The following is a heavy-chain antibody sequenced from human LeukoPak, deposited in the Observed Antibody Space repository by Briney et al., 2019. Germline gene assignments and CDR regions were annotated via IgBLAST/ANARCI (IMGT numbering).Heavy chain of an antibody. Sequence: ASVKVSCKASGYTFTSYAMHWVRQAHGQRLEWMGWINAGNGNTKYSQKFQGRVTITRDTSASTAYMELSSLRSEDTAVYYCSVLAVANAEYFQHWGQGTLVTVSS. D-gene: IGHD6-19*01. CDR3: SVLAVANAEYFQH. CDR1: GYTFTSYA. J-gene: IGHJ1*01. V-gene: IGHV1-3*01. CDR2: INAGNGNT.